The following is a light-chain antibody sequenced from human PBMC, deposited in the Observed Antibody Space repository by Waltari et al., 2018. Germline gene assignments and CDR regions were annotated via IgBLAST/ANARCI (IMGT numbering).Light chain of an antibody. Sequence: QSALTQPASVSGFPGQSITISCTGTSGDVGGYNYVSWFQQHPGKVPKLIISDVSNRPPGVSDRFSGSKSGNTASLTISGLQAEDEASYYCASYTNSDSEVFGGGTKVTVL. CDR1: SGDVGGYNY. CDR2: DVS. J-gene: IGLJ3*02. CDR3: ASYTNSDSEV. V-gene: IGLV2-14*01.